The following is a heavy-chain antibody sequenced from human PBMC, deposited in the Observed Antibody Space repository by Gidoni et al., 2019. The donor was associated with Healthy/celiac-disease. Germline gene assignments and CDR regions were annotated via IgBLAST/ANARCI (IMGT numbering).Heavy chain of an antibody. D-gene: IGHD3-10*01. CDR2: ISSSSSTI. Sequence: EVQLVEPGGGLVQPGGSLRPSCAASGSTFSSYSMNRVRQAPGKGLEWVSYISSSSSTIYYADSVKGGFTIARDNAKNSLYLQMNSRRAEDTAVYYCTRGFEKTGRPRSGYFDYWGQGTLVTVSS. CDR1: GSTFSSYS. V-gene: IGHV3-48*01. J-gene: IGHJ4*02. CDR3: TRGFEKTGRPRSGYFDY.